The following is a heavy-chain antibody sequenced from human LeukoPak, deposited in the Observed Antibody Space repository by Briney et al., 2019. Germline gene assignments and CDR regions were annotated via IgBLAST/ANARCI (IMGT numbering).Heavy chain of an antibody. CDR1: GYTFTGYY. CDR2: INPNSGGT. CDR3: ARGSMTTVVTENWFDP. Sequence: GASVKGSCKASGYTFTGYYIHWVRQAPGQGLEWMGWINPNSGGTNYAQKFQGRVTMTRDTSISTAYMELSRLRSDDTAVYYCARGSMTTVVTENWFDPWGQGTLVTVSS. D-gene: IGHD4-23*01. V-gene: IGHV1-2*02. J-gene: IGHJ5*02.